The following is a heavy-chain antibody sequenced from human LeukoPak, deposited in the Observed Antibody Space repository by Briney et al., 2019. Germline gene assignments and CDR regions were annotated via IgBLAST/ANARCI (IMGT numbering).Heavy chain of an antibody. D-gene: IGHD2-21*01. CDR2: IRQDGSEE. CDR3: ARDKDVAYFGMDI. V-gene: IGHV3-7*03. Sequence: GGSLRLSCATSGFMFSDYWLSWVRQAPGKGLEWVANIRQDGSEEHYAASVKGRFTTSRDNAKNSLFLQMSSLRADDTAMYYCARDKDVAYFGMDIWGQGTTVTVSS. J-gene: IGHJ6*02. CDR1: GFMFSDYW.